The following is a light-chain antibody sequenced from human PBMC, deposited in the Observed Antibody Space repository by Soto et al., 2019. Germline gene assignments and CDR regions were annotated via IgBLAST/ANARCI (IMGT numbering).Light chain of an antibody. J-gene: IGKJ1*01. CDR2: DAS. CDR1: ESISTD. CDR3: QQRSKWPPSWT. Sequence: EIVLAQSPATLSLSPGESATISCRATESISTDLAWYQQKPGQAPRLVIFDASKRATGIPVRLSGSGSGTDFTLTISGLEPEDFAVYYCQQRSKWPPSWTFGQGTKVDI. V-gene: IGKV3-11*01.